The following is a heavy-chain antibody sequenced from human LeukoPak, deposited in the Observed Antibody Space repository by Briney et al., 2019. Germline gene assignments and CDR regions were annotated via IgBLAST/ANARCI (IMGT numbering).Heavy chain of an antibody. V-gene: IGHV1-18*01. CDR3: AIVGATNYYCYCGMDV. CDR2: ISAYNGNT. D-gene: IGHD1-26*01. Sequence: ASVKVSCKASGYTFTSYGISWVRQAPGQGLEWMGWISAYNGNTNYAQKLQGRVTMTTDTSTSTAYMELRSLRSDDTAVYYCAIVGATNYYCYCGMDVWGQGTTVTVSS. J-gene: IGHJ6*02. CDR1: GYTFTSYG.